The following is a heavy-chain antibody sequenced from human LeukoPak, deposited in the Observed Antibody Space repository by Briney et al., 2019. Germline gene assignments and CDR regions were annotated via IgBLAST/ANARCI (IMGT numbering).Heavy chain of an antibody. CDR3: ARGPSPITMVRGADY. V-gene: IGHV3-9*01. Sequence: GGSLRLSCAASGFTFDDYAMHWVRQAPGKGLEWVSGISWNSGSIGYADSVKGRFTISRDNAKNTLYLQMNSLRAEDTAVYYCARGPSPITMVRGADYWGQGTLVTVSS. CDR1: GFTFDDYA. D-gene: IGHD3-10*01. CDR2: ISWNSGSI. J-gene: IGHJ4*02.